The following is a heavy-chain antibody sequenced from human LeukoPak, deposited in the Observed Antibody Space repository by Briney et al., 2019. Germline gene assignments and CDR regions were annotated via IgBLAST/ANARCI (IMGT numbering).Heavy chain of an antibody. CDR1: GFTFSSHG. J-gene: IGHJ4*02. CDR2: ISWNSGSV. CDR3: AKDNGETTLETTPFDY. V-gene: IGHV3-9*01. D-gene: IGHD4-17*01. Sequence: SLRLSCAASGFTFSSHGMSWVRPAPGKGLEWVSGISWNSGSVGYADSVKGRFTISRDNAKNSLYLQMNSLRGEDTALYYCAKDNGETTLETTPFDYWGQGTLVTVSS.